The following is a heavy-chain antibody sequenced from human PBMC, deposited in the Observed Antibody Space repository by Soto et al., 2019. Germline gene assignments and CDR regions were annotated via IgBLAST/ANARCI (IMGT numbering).Heavy chain of an antibody. CDR3: ARGASGNYYLDY. D-gene: IGHD3-10*01. J-gene: IGHJ4*02. Sequence: EVQLVESGGNLVQPGGSLRLSCAASGFTFSSYWIHWVRQPPGKGLLWVSRINTDGSTTNYADSVKGRFTISKDNVKNTLYLQMNSLRAEDTAVYYCARGASGNYYLDYWGQGALVTISS. V-gene: IGHV3-74*01. CDR1: GFTFSSYW. CDR2: INTDGSTT.